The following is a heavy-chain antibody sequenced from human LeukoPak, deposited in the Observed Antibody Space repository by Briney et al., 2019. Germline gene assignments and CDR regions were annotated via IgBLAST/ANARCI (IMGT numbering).Heavy chain of an antibody. CDR2: INDSGST. J-gene: IGHJ4*02. D-gene: IGHD3-22*01. Sequence: SETLSLTCAVYGESFSGYYWSWIRQPPGKGLEWIGEINDSGSTNYNPSLKSRVTISVDTSKNQFSLKLSSVTAADRALYYCARQTTSGYLDYWGQGTLVTVS. CDR3: ARQTTSGYLDY. V-gene: IGHV4-34*01. CDR1: GESFSGYY.